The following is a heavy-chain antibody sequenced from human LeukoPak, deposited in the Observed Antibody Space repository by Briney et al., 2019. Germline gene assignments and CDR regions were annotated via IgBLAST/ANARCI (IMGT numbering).Heavy chain of an antibody. CDR1: GFTFSSYS. CDR2: ISSSSSYI. Sequence: PGGSLRLSCAASGFTFSSYSMNWVRQAPGKGLEWVSSISSSSSYIYYADSVKGRFTISRDNAKNSLYLQMNSLRAEDTAVYYCARGAPPSAGYIAAAGPEYYYYYMDVWGKGTTVTISS. J-gene: IGHJ6*03. V-gene: IGHV3-21*01. CDR3: ARGAPPSAGYIAAAGPEYYYYYMDV. D-gene: IGHD6-13*01.